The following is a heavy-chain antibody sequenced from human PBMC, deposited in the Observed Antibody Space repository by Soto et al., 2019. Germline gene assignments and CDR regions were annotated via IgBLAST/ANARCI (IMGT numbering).Heavy chain of an antibody. Sequence: WGSLRLTCVASGYSIKNYAMCWVRQDPRRGRQEWSGSIDRGGDIYYNSALKGRVTISLDKAKNKLSLKLNTVSAADTAVYYCEPATNYDYSDLYSKQGGFDPCSQGTSVTVSS. CDR3: EPATNYDYSDLYSKQGGFDP. J-gene: IGHJ5*02. D-gene: IGHD3-3*01. CDR2: SIDRGGDI. V-gene: IGHV3-23*01. CDR1: GYSIKNYA.